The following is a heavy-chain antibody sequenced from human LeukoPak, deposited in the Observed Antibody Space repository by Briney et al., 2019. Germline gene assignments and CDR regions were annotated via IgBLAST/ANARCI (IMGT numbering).Heavy chain of an antibody. CDR2: IFYSGST. CDR3: ARRRVGATFYYYYYMDV. D-gene: IGHD1-26*01. J-gene: IGHJ6*03. CDR1: GGSISSYY. V-gene: IGHV4-59*01. Sequence: SETLSLTCTVSGGSISSYYWSWIRQPPGKGLEWIGYIFYSGSTNYNPSLKSRVTISVDTSKNQFSLKLSSVTAADTAVYYCARRRVGATFYYYYYMDVWGKGTTVTISS.